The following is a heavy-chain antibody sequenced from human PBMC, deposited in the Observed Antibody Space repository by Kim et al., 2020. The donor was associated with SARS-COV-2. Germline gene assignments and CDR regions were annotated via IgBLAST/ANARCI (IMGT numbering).Heavy chain of an antibody. J-gene: IGHJ6*03. V-gene: IGHV4-34*01. CDR1: GGALSDYS. D-gene: IGHD3-10*01. Sequence: SETLSLTCAVYGGALSDYSWSWIRQSPGMGLEWIGEVSHGEGASYNPSLKSRLTISQYTSKKQVSLRLNSVTAEDTAVYYCARGVSLGRGVISTHSSHY. CDR2: VSHGEGA. CDR3: ARGVSLGRGVISTHSSHY.